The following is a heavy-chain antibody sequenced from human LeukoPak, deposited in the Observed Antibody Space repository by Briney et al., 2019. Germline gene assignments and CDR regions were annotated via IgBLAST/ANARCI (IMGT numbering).Heavy chain of an antibody. Sequence: GGSLRLSCAASGFTLSSYWMSWVRQAPGKGLEWVAVISYDGSNKYYADSVKGRFTISRDNSKNTLYLQMNSLRAEDTAVYYCARDPYYDSLTGYASAAFDIWGQGTMVTVSS. J-gene: IGHJ3*02. CDR1: GFTLSSYW. CDR2: ISYDGSNK. CDR3: ARDPYYDSLTGYASAAFDI. D-gene: IGHD3-9*01. V-gene: IGHV3-30-3*01.